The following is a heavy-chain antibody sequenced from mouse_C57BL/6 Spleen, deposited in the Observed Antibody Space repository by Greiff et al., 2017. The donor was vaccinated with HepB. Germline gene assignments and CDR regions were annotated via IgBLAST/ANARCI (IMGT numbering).Heavy chain of an antibody. Sequence: QVQLQQPGAELVKPGASVKLSCKASGYTFTSYWMHWVKQRPGQGLEWIGMIHPNSGSTNYNEKFKSKATLTVDKSSSTAYMQLSSLTSEDSAVYYCGYYGSSYEYYFDYWGQGTTLTVSS. J-gene: IGHJ2*01. CDR3: GYYGSSYEYYFDY. D-gene: IGHD1-1*01. CDR1: GYTFTSYW. V-gene: IGHV1-64*01. CDR2: IHPNSGST.